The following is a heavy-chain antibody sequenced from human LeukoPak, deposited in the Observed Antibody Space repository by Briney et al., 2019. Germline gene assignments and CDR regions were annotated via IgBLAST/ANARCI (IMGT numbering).Heavy chain of an antibody. V-gene: IGHV1-46*01. Sequence: ASVKVSCKASGYTFTSNYIHWVRQAPGQGLEWMGMIYPRAGSTSYAQKFQGRVTVTRDTSTGTVHMELSGLRSEDTAVYYCERDQEGFDYWGQGTLVTVSS. CDR2: IYPRAGST. CDR1: GYTFTSNY. J-gene: IGHJ4*02. CDR3: ERDQEGFDY.